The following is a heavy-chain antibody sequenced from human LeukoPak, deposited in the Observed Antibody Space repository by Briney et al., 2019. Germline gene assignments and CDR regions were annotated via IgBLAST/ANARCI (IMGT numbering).Heavy chain of an antibody. J-gene: IGHJ3*02. Sequence: SETLSLTCTVSGGSIRSSYYYWGWIRQPPGKGLEWIGSIYDSGSTNYNPSLKSRVTISVDTSKNQFSLKLSSVTAADTAVYYCARDWVDIWGQGTMVTVSS. D-gene: IGHD7-27*01. CDR3: ARDWVDI. V-gene: IGHV4-39*07. CDR1: GGSIRSSYYY. CDR2: IYDSGST.